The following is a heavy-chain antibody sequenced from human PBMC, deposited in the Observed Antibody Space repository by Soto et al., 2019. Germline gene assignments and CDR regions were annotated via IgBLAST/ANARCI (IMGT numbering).Heavy chain of an antibody. CDR2: ISGSGGST. V-gene: IGHV3-23*01. CDR3: AKSFYLGYDAFDI. D-gene: IGHD3-16*01. J-gene: IGHJ3*02. Sequence: PGGSLRLSCAASGFTFSSYAMSWVRQAPGKGLEWVSAISGSGGSTYYADSVKGRFTISRDNSKNTLYLQMNSLRAEDMAVYYCAKSFYLGYDAFDIWGQGTMVTVSS. CDR1: GFTFSSYA.